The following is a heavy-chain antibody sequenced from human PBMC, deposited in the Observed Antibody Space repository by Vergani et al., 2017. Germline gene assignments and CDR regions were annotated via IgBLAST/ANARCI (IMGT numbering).Heavy chain of an antibody. J-gene: IGHJ6*02. CDR1: GGSISSGGYY. CDR3: ASDNTVTTFPRDYYYGMDV. V-gene: IGHV4-31*03. D-gene: IGHD4-17*01. Sequence: QVQLQESGPGLVKPSQTLSLTCTVSGGSISSGGYYWSWIRQHPGKGLEWIGYIYYSGSTYYNPSLKSRVTISVDTSKNQFSLKLSSVTAADTAVYYCASDNTVTTFPRDYYYGMDVWGQGTTVTVSS. CDR2: IYYSGST.